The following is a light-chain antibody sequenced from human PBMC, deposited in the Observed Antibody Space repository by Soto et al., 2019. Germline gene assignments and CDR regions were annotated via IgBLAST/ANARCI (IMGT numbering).Light chain of an antibody. CDR3: QQSYSTPRT. CDR2: AAS. CDR1: QSIGGY. Sequence: DIHMTQSPSSLSAFVGDRVTITCRASQSIGGYLNWYQQKPGKAPKLLIYAASSLQSGVPPRFTGSGSETDFTLTIGSLQPEDFATYYCQQSYSTPRTFGQGTKVDIK. V-gene: IGKV1-39*01. J-gene: IGKJ1*01.